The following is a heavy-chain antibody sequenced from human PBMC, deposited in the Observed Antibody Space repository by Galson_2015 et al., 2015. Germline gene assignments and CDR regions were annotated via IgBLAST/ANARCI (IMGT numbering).Heavy chain of an antibody. CDR1: GFTFSSYA. CDR3: AKVRAGVAVAGPKGDFDY. CDR2: IGGGGGSI. Sequence: SLRLSCAASGFTFSSYAMGWVRQAPGEGLEWVSTIGGGGGSIYYADSVKGRFSISRDNSKNTLSLQMNSLRADDTAVYYCAKVRAGVAVAGPKGDFDYWGQGTLVPVSS. D-gene: IGHD6-19*01. J-gene: IGHJ4*02. V-gene: IGHV3-23*01.